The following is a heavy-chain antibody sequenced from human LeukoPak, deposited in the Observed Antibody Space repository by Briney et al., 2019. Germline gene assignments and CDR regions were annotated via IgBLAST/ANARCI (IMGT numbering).Heavy chain of an antibody. CDR1: GFTFSSFA. CDR3: AKDLPDYGDYIEGY. Sequence: GGSLRLSCAASGFTFSSFAMSWVRQAPGKGLEWVSTISGSGGSTNYADSVTGRFTFSRDNSKNTLYLQMNSLRAEDTAVYYCAKDLPDYGDYIEGYWGQGTLVTVSS. V-gene: IGHV3-23*01. CDR2: ISGSGGST. D-gene: IGHD4-17*01. J-gene: IGHJ4*02.